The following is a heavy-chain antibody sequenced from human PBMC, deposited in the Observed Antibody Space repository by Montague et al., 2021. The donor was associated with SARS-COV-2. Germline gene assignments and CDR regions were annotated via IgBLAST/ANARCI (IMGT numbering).Heavy chain of an antibody. CDR3: VRFQEGQFGSSTYSPFWYFDL. Sequence: SETLSLTCTVSGGSISSYYWSWIRQPPGKGLEYIGYIFYSGSSTYNPSLKSRVTMSVDTSKNQFSLKLTSVSAADTAVYYCVRFQEGQFGSSTYSPFWYFDLWGRGTLVTVSS. V-gene: IGHV4-59*08. J-gene: IGHJ2*01. CDR2: IFYSGSS. D-gene: IGHD3-10*01. CDR1: GGSISSYY.